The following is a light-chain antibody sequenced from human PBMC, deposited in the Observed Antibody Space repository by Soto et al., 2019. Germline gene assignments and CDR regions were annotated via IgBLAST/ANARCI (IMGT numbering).Light chain of an antibody. CDR2: EGT. Sequence: QSVLTQPASVSGPPAQSIVISCTGSSSDVGSYNLVSWYQQYPGKAPKVMIFEGTKRPSGVSNRFSCSKSGKTASLTISGLQTEDEADYYCCSYAGSRTYVFGTGTKVTVL. CDR1: SSDVGSYNL. CDR3: CSYAGSRTYV. V-gene: IGLV2-23*01. J-gene: IGLJ1*01.